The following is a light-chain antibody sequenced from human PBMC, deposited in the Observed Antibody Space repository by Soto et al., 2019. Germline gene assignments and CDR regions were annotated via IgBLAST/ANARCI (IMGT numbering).Light chain of an antibody. CDR2: SYN. CDR3: ATWDDSLDGWV. CDR1: SSNIGSNN. V-gene: IGLV1-44*01. Sequence: QSVLTQPPSASATPGQRVTISCFGSSSNIGSNNVNWYQHLPGTAPKLLIHSYNQRPSGVPDRFSASKSGTSASLAISGLQSEDEADYYCATWDDSLDGWVFGGVTKLTVL. J-gene: IGLJ3*02.